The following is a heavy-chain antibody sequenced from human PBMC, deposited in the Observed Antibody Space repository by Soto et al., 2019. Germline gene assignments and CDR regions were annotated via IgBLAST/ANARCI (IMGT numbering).Heavy chain of an antibody. Sequence: GASVKVSCKTSGFTFSKSSVQWMRQARGQRLEWIGWVVVGSDNTRYAQNFQDRVTITRDMSTSTSYMELSSLKASDTAIYYCARPTPFGSGYGFSYYWGQGTPVTVSS. CDR1: GFTFSKSS. CDR2: VVVGSDNT. CDR3: ARPTPFGSGYGFSYY. J-gene: IGHJ4*02. D-gene: IGHD4-17*01. V-gene: IGHV1-58*01.